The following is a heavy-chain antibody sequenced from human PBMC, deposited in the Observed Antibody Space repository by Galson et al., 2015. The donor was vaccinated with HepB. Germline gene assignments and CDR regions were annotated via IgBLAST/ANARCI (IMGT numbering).Heavy chain of an antibody. CDR2: IRYDGSNK. CDR3: AKDRKDLGTTVDY. V-gene: IGHV3-30*02. D-gene: IGHD4-17*01. J-gene: IGHJ4*02. CDR1: GFTFSSYG. Sequence: SLRLSCAASGFTFSSYGMHWVRQAPGKGLEWVAFIRYDGSNKYYADSVKGRFTISRDNSKNTLYLQMNSLRAEDTAVYYCAKDRKDLGTTVDYWGQGTLVTVSS.